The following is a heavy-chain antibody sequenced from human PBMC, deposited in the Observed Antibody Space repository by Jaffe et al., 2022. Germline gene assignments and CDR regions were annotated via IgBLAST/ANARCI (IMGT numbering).Heavy chain of an antibody. CDR2: IVVGSGNT. Sequence: QMQLVQSGPEVKKPGTSVKVSCKASGFTFTSSAVQWVRQARGQRLEWIGWIVVGSGNTNYAQKFQERVTITRDMSTSTAYMELSSLRSEDTAVYYCAADLLDTTVTPLFDPWGQGTLVTVSS. D-gene: IGHD4-4*01. CDR3: AADLLDTTVTPLFDP. J-gene: IGHJ5*02. V-gene: IGHV1-58*01. CDR1: GFTFTSSA.